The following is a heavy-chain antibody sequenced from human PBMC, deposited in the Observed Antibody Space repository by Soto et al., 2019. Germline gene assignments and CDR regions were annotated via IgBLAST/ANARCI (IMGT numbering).Heavy chain of an antibody. V-gene: IGHV4-61*01. CDR1: DGSVSTGNFY. CDR3: AREEKQLARYGGDFDY. D-gene: IGHD6-13*01. Sequence: QVQLQESGLGLVKPSETLSLTCGVSDGSVSTGNFYWSWIRQPPGKGLEWIGHIYYTGTTNYNPSPKSRVTISVETSNNQFSLKVTSVTAADTAVYYCAREEKQLARYGGDFDYWGQGILVTVSS. J-gene: IGHJ4*02. CDR2: IYYTGTT.